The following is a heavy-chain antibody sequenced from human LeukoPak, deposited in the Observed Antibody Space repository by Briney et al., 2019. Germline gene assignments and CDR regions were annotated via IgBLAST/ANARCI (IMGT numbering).Heavy chain of an antibody. CDR1: GFTFSSYA. V-gene: IGHV3-23*01. J-gene: IGHJ4*02. CDR2: ISGSGGST. Sequence: PGGSLRLSCAASGFTFSSYAMSWVRQAPGKGLEWVSAISGSGGSTYYADSVKGRFTISRDNSKNTLYLQMNSLRAEDTAVYYCAKDHTERITMIVVVTPVDYWGQGTLVTVSS. CDR3: AKDHTERITMIVVVTPVDY. D-gene: IGHD3-22*01.